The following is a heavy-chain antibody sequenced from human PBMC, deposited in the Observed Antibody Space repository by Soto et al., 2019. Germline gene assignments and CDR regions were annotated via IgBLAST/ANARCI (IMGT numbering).Heavy chain of an antibody. J-gene: IGHJ6*02. D-gene: IGHD6-13*01. CDR2: IYTSGST. Sequence: ETLSLTCTVSGGSISSYYWIWIRQPAGKGLEWIGRIYTSGSTNYNPSLKSRVTMSVDTSKNQFSLKLSSVTAADTAVYYCARDSIAAAGYHYYGMDVWGQGTTVTVS. V-gene: IGHV4-4*07. CDR1: GGSISSYY. CDR3: ARDSIAAAGYHYYGMDV.